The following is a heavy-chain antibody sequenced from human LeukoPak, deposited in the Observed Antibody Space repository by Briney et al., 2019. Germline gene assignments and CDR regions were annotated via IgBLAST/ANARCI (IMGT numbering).Heavy chain of an antibody. J-gene: IGHJ4*02. CDR1: GGSISSYY. V-gene: IGHV4-4*07. Sequence: SETLSLTCTVYGGSISSYYWSWIRQPAGEGLEWIGRVITTGSTNYNPSLKSRVTMSVDRSKNQISLKLSSVTAADTAFYYCARGGDYGQVDYWGQGTLVTVSS. CDR2: VITTGST. CDR3: ARGGDYGQVDY. D-gene: IGHD4-17*01.